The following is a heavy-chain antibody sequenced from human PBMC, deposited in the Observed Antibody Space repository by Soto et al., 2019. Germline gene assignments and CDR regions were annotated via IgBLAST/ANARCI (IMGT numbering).Heavy chain of an antibody. CDR1: GGSISSSSYY. J-gene: IGHJ3*02. CDR2: IYYSGST. Sequence: SETLSLTCTVSGGSISSSSYYWGWIRQPPGKGLEWIGSIYYSGSTYYNPSLKSRVTISVDTSKNQFSLKLSSVTAADTAVYYCARRSQYSSSPADVFDIWGQGTMVTVSS. CDR3: ARRSQYSSSPADVFDI. D-gene: IGHD6-6*01. V-gene: IGHV4-39*01.